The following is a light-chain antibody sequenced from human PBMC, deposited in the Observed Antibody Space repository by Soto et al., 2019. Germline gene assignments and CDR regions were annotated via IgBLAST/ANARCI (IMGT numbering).Light chain of an antibody. CDR1: QTIFSW. CDR3: QQYNSYPYS. V-gene: IGKV1-5*03. J-gene: IGKJ2*03. Sequence: FQMTQSPSTLSASVGDRVNITCRASQTIFSWLAWYQQKLGKAPKLLIYKASSLESGVPSRYSGSGSGTEFTLTISGLQPDDFATYFCQQYNSYPYSFGQGTKLEIK. CDR2: KAS.